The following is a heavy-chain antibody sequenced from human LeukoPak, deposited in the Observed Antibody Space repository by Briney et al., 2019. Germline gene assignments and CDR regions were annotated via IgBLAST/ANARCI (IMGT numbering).Heavy chain of an antibody. V-gene: IGHV1-69*13. Sequence: GASVTVSFTASGGTFTSYAISWVRQAHGQGLEWMGGIIPIFGTANYAQKFQGRVTITADESTSTAYMELSSLRSEDTAVYYCARGGGYCSSTSCYKFDYWGQGTLVTVSS. J-gene: IGHJ4*02. CDR1: GGTFTSYA. CDR3: ARGGGYCSSTSCYKFDY. D-gene: IGHD2-2*01. CDR2: IIPIFGTA.